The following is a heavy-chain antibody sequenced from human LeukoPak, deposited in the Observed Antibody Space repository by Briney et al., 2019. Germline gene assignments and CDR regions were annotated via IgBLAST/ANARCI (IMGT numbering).Heavy chain of an antibody. Sequence: SETLSLTCTVSGGSITDYYWSWIRHSSGKGLEWIGYMYYSGSAYYSPSLKTRVTISVDTSKNQFSLKLTSVTAADTAVYYCARDAYDFWSGYYDNNWFDPWGQGTLVTVSS. CDR3: ARDAYDFWSGYYDNNWFDP. V-gene: IGHV4-59*12. J-gene: IGHJ5*02. CDR2: MYYSGSA. D-gene: IGHD3-3*01. CDR1: GGSITDYY.